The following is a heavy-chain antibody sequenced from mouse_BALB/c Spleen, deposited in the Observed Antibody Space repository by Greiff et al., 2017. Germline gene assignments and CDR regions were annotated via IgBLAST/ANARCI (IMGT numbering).Heavy chain of an antibody. CDR2: IRNKANGYTT. J-gene: IGHJ2*01. Sequence: DVMLVESGGGLVQPGGSLRLSCATSGFTFTDYYMRWVRQPPGKALEWLGFIRNKANGYTTEYSASVKGRLTISRENYQSFLYLQMNALRAVDSATYYCAREKPFDCSGSSLYYFDYWGEGTTLTVSS. V-gene: IGHV7-3*02. CDR3: AREKPFDCSGSSLYYFDY. D-gene: IGHD1-1*01. CDR1: GFTFTDYY.